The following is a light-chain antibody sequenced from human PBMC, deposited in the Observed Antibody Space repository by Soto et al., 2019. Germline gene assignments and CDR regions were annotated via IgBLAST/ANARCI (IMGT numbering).Light chain of an antibody. CDR1: QSLRSS. Sequence: ETMMTQSPDTLSVSLGERATLSCRASQSLRSSLAWYQQKPGQAPRLLIYGASSRATGIPARFSGSGSGTEFTLTINSLQSEDSAVYYCQQHNQWPITFGQGTRLEI. J-gene: IGKJ5*01. V-gene: IGKV3D-15*01. CDR3: QQHNQWPIT. CDR2: GAS.